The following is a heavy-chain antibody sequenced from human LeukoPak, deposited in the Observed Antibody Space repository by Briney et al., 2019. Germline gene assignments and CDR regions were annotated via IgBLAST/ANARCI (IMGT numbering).Heavy chain of an antibody. CDR3: AGIRRKTYYYDSSGYAFDY. D-gene: IGHD3-22*01. V-gene: IGHV4-34*01. J-gene: IGHJ4*02. Sequence: SETLSLTCAVYGGSFSGYYWSWIRQPPGKGLEWIGEINHSGSTNYNPSLKSRVTISVDTSKNQFSLKLSSVTAADTAVYYCAGIRRKTYYYDSSGYAFDYWGQGTLVTVSS. CDR2: INHSGST. CDR1: GGSFSGYY.